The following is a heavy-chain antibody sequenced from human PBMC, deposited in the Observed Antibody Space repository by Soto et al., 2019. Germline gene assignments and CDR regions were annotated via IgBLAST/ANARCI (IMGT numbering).Heavy chain of an antibody. Sequence: QITLKESGPTLVKPTQTLTLTCAFSGFSLTSSGVAVGWVRQPPGRALEWLALIYWDDDKRYSPSLKSRLTITKDTSKNQVVLTMTNMDPVDIATYYCAHSLAWKSATLDYWGQGTLVTVSS. V-gene: IGHV2-5*02. J-gene: IGHJ4*02. CDR1: GFSLTSSGVA. CDR3: AHSLAWKSATLDY. CDR2: IYWDDDK. D-gene: IGHD1-1*01.